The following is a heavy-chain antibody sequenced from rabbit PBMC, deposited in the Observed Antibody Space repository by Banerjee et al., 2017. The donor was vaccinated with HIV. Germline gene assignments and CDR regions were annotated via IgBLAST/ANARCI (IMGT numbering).Heavy chain of an antibody. V-gene: IGHV1S45*01. CDR2: IYTGSGRT. D-gene: IGHD2-1*01. Sequence: QEQVEESGGDLVKPEGSLTLTCTASGFSFSSSYWICWVRQAPGKGLEWIGCIYTGSGRTYYASWAKGRFTISKTSSTTVTLQMTSLTAADTATYFCARGYNYDDSGNWDGFDPWGPGTLVTDS. CDR3: ARGYNYDDSGNWDGFDP. J-gene: IGHJ2*01. CDR1: GFSFSSSYW.